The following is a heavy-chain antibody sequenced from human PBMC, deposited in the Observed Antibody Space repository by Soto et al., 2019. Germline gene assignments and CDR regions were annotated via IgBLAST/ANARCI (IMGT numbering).Heavy chain of an antibody. Sequence: SETLSLTXTVSGGSISSGGYYWSWIRQHPGKGLEWIGYIYYSGSTYYNPSLKSRVTISVDTSKNQFSLKLSSVTAADTAVYYCARDPGSHDAFDIWGQGTMVTVSS. CDR1: GGSISSGGYY. CDR2: IYYSGST. CDR3: ARDPGSHDAFDI. J-gene: IGHJ3*02. V-gene: IGHV4-31*02.